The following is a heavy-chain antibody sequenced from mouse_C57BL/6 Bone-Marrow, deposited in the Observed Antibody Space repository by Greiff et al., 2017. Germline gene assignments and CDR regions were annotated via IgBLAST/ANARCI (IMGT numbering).Heavy chain of an antibody. Sequence: DVKLVESGGGLVQPGGSLKLSCAASGFTFSDYGMAWVAFISNLAYSIYYADTVTGRFTISRENAKNTQYLEMSSLRSEDTAMYYCAREGTGAAWFAYWGQGTLVTVSA. D-gene: IGHD4-1*01. CDR2: ISNLAYSI. CDR3: AREGTGAAWFAY. J-gene: IGHJ3*01. V-gene: IGHV5-15*01. CDR1: GFTFSDYG.